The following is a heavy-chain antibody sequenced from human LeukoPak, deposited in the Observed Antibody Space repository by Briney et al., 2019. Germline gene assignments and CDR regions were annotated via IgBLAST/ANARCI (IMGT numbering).Heavy chain of an antibody. V-gene: IGHV4-59*01. CDR2: IYYSGST. D-gene: IGHD5-18*01. CDR3: ARGQGYSYGYSWFDP. J-gene: IGHJ5*02. CDR1: GGSISSYY. Sequence: SETLSLTCTVSGGSISSYYWSWIRQPPGKGLEWIGYIYYSGSTNYNPSLKSRVTISVDTSKNQFSLKLSSVTAADTAVYYCARGQGYSYGYSWFDPWGQGTLVTVSS.